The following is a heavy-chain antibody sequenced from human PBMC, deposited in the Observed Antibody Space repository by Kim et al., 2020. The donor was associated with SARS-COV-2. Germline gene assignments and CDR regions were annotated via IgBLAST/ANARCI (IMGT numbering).Heavy chain of an antibody. CDR2: MSSSGTT. D-gene: IGHD2-15*01. V-gene: IGHV4-39*02. CDR1: GGSIRSVTSY. J-gene: IGHJ4*02. CDR3: ARHGGTVVLTATYFDY. Sequence: SETLSLTCNVSGGSIRSVTSYWAWVRQSPGKGLEWIGSMSSSGTTYYNPSLKSRVAMSVDTSKNHFSLNLTSLTDSDTAVFYCARHGGTVVLTATYFDYWGQGSHVTVSS.